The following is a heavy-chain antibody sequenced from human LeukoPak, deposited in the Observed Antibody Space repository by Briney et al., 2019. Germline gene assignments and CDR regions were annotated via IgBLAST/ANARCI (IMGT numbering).Heavy chain of an antibody. D-gene: IGHD1-26*01. Sequence: TGGSLRLSCAASGFTFSSYAMSWVRQAPGKGLEWVSAISGSGGSTYYADSVKGRFTISRDNSKNTLYLQMNSLRAEDTAVYYCAKESRVGATNPYYFDYWGQGTPVTVSS. CDR1: GFTFSSYA. J-gene: IGHJ4*02. CDR3: AKESRVGATNPYYFDY. CDR2: ISGSGGST. V-gene: IGHV3-23*01.